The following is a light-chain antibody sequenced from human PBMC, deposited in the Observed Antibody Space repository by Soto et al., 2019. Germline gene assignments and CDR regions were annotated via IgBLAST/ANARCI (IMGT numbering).Light chain of an antibody. CDR2: DAS. CDR1: QGISSY. J-gene: IGKJ5*01. CDR3: QQLDSYPIT. Sequence: DIQLTQSPSFLSASVGDRVTITCRASQGISSYLAWYQQKPGKAPNLLIYDASTLQSGVPSRFSGSGSGTDFTLTISSLQPEDFATYYCQQLDSYPITFGQGTRLEMK. V-gene: IGKV1-9*01.